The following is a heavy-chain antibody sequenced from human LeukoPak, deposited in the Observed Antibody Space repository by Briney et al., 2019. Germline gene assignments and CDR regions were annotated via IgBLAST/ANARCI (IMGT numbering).Heavy chain of an antibody. CDR2: IIPILGTA. D-gene: IGHD2-2*01. Sequence: ASVKVSCKASGGTCSSYTISWVRQAPGQGLEWMGRIIPILGTANYAQKFQGRVTIIADKSTSTAYMELSSLRSEDTAVYYCARGDCSSTSCYAAFDYWGQGTLVTVSS. J-gene: IGHJ4*02. CDR3: ARGDCSSTSCYAAFDY. CDR1: GGTCSSYT. V-gene: IGHV1-69*08.